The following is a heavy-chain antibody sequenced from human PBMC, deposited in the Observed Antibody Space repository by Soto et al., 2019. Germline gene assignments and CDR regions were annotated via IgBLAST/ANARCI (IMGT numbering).Heavy chain of an antibody. CDR3: RRDSDFGSTMFGLRFDY. V-gene: IGHV3-23*01. CDR2: ISGSGGST. D-gene: IGHD3-3*01. J-gene: IGHJ4*02. Sequence: GGSLRLSCAASGFTFSSYAMSWVRQAPGEGLEWVSAISGSGGSTNYADSVKGRFTISRDNTKNTLYLQMNSLRAEDTAVYYCRRDSDFGSTMFGLRFDYWGQGXLVTVSS. CDR1: GFTFSSYA.